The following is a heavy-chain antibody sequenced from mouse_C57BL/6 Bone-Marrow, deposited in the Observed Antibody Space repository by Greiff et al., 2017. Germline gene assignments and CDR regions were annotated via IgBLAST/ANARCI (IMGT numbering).Heavy chain of an antibody. V-gene: IGHV2-5*01. Sequence: QVQLKESGPGLVQPSQSLSITCTVSGFSLTSYGVHWVRQSPGKGLEWLGVIWRGGSTDYNAALMSRLSITKDNSKSHVFFKMNSLQADDTAIYYCATLVATPWFAYWGQGTLVTVSA. J-gene: IGHJ3*01. CDR1: GFSLTSYG. CDR2: IWRGGST. CDR3: ATLVATPWFAY. D-gene: IGHD1-1*01.